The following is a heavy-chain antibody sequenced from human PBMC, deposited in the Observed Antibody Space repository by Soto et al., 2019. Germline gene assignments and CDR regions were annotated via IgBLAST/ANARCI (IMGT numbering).Heavy chain of an antibody. J-gene: IGHJ4*02. CDR3: AKRPAAPEY. CDR1: GLTFSSYA. CDR2: ISGSGGST. Sequence: EGQLLESGGGLVQPGGSLRLSCAASGLTFSSYAMSWVRQAPGKGLEWVSAISGSGGSTYYADSVKGRCPISRDNSKNARYLQMNSLRAEDTAVYCCAKRPAAPEYWGQGPLVTVSS. V-gene: IGHV3-23*01.